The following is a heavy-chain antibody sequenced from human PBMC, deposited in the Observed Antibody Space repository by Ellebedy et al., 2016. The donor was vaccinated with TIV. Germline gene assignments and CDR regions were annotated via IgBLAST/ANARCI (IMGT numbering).Heavy chain of an antibody. CDR2: INPNSGGT. Sequence: ASVKVSXXASGYTFTGYYMHWVRQAPGQGLEWMGWINPNSGGTNYAQKFQGWVTMTRDTSISTAYMELSRLRSDDTAVYYCARDSHGIAAAGTNYYYYYGMDVWGQGTTVTVSS. J-gene: IGHJ6*02. V-gene: IGHV1-2*04. D-gene: IGHD6-13*01. CDR1: GYTFTGYY. CDR3: ARDSHGIAAAGTNYYYYYGMDV.